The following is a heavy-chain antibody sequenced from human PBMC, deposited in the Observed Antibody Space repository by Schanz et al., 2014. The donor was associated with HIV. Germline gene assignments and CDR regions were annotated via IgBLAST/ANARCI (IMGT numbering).Heavy chain of an antibody. CDR3: AGRGVILNAVDV. Sequence: QVPLQESGPGLVKPSETLSLTCTVSGGSISRYYWNWIRQPPGKGLEWIGYIYYSGSTSYNPSLKSRVTISVDTSKDQFSLKLSSVTAADPAVYYCAGRGVILNAVDVWGQGTMVTVSS. V-gene: IGHV4-59*01. CDR1: GGSISRYY. D-gene: IGHD2-21*01. J-gene: IGHJ3*01. CDR2: IYYSGST.